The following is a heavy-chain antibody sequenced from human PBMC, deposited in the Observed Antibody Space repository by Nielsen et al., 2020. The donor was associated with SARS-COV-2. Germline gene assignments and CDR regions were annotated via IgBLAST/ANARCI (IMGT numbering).Heavy chain of an antibody. D-gene: IGHD6-13*01. J-gene: IGHJ4*02. Sequence: GGSLRLSCAASGFTFNVYSMNWIRQAPGKGLEWISYISETGRVIFYADSVKGRLTISRDNTKNSLYLQIHSLRDDDSAVYYCARDSRGGSYSSSWYFDLWGQGTLVTASS. CDR1: GFTFNVYS. CDR3: ARDSRGGSYSSSWYFDL. V-gene: IGHV3-48*02. CDR2: ISETGRVI.